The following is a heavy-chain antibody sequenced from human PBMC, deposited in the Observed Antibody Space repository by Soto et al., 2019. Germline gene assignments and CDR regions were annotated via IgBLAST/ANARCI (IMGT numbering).Heavy chain of an antibody. J-gene: IGHJ3*02. Sequence: ASVKVSCKASGGTFSSYAISWVRQAPGQGLEWMGGIIPIFGTANYAQKFQGRVTITADESTSTVYMELSSLRSEDTAVYYCARRDSGYDYSGVPVPKSPNAFDIWGQGTMVTVSS. V-gene: IGHV1-69*13. CDR2: IIPIFGTA. CDR1: GGTFSSYA. D-gene: IGHD5-12*01. CDR3: ARRDSGYDYSGVPVPKSPNAFDI.